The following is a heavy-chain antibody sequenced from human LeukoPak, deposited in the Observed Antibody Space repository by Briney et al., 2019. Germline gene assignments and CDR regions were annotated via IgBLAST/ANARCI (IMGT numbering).Heavy chain of an antibody. J-gene: IGHJ4*02. V-gene: IGHV3-7*03. CDR2: IKQDGSER. CDR1: GFTFSNSW. Sequence: PGGSPRLSCAASGFTFSNSWMKWVRQAPGKGLEWVASIKQDGSERYYVDSVKGRFTISRDNAKNSLYLQMNSLRAEDTAVYYCTKDSDWAIDYWGQGTLVTVSS. D-gene: IGHD6-19*01. CDR3: TKDSDWAIDY.